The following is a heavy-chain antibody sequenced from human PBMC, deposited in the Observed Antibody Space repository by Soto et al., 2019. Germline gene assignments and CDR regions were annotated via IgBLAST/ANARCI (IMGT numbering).Heavy chain of an antibody. J-gene: IGHJ4*02. D-gene: IGHD6-19*01. CDR2: IYPGDFDT. Sequence: GESLTISCKTSGYRFTSYWIVWVRQMPGKGLECLGIIYPGDFDTRYSPSFEGQVTISADKSISTAYLQWSSLEASDTAIYYCARIEDTESYYSGWYQEYWGQGTLVIVSS. CDR1: GYRFTSYW. CDR3: ARIEDTESYYSGWYQEY. V-gene: IGHV5-51*01.